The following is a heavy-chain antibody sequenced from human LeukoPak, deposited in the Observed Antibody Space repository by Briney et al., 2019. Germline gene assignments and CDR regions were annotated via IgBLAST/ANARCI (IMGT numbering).Heavy chain of an antibody. V-gene: IGHV1-18*01. D-gene: IGHD5-18*01. CDR3: CVDTAMVLFDY. J-gene: IGHJ4*02. CDR1: GYTFTSYG. Sequence: ASVKVSCKASGYTFTSYGISWVRQAPGQGLEWMGWISAYNGHTNYAQKLQGRVTMTTDTSTSTAYMELRSLRSDDTAVYYCCVDTAMVLFDYWGQGTLVTVSS. CDR2: ISAYNGHT.